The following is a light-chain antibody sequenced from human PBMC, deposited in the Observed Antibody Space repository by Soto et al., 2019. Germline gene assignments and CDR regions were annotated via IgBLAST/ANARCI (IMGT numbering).Light chain of an antibody. J-gene: IGLJ1*01. V-gene: IGLV2-14*01. CDR3: SSYTSNKSYV. CDR1: TGDVGRYNF. Sequence: QSALTQPASVSGSPGQSITISCTGTTGDVGRYNFVSWYQQHPGKAPKLMISEVSNRPSGVSNRFSASKSGNTASLTISGLQADDEADYYCSSYTSNKSYVFGTGTKLTVL. CDR2: EVS.